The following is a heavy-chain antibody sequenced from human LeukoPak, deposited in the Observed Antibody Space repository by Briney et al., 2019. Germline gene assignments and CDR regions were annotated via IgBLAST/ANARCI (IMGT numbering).Heavy chain of an antibody. CDR2: ISAYNGNP. CDR1: GYTFTSYG. CDR3: PRKGPGGSSDWFDP. Sequence: ASVKVSCTASGYTFTSYGISWVRQAPGQGLEWMGWISAYNGNPNYAQKLQGRVTITTDTSTSTAYMDLRSLRSDDTAWYYCPRKGPGGSSDWFDPWGQGTLVTVSS. D-gene: IGHD6-6*01. V-gene: IGHV1-18*01. J-gene: IGHJ5*02.